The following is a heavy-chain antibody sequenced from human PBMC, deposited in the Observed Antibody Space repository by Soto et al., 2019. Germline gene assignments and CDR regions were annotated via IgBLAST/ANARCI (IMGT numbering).Heavy chain of an antibody. V-gene: IGHV1-46*03. CDR2: INPSGGST. D-gene: IGHD5-12*01. J-gene: IGHJ6*03. CDR3: ARDLDSGYDPYHYYYYMDV. CDR1: GYTFTSYY. Sequence: QVQLVQSGAEVKKPGASVKVSCKASGYTFTSYYMHWVRQAPGQGLEWMGIINPSGGSTSYAQKFQGRVTMTRDTSTSTVYMELSSLRSEDTAVYYCARDLDSGYDPYHYYYYMDVWGKGTTVTVSS.